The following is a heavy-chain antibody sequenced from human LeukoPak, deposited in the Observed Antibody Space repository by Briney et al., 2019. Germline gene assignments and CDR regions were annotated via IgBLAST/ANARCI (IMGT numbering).Heavy chain of an antibody. Sequence: PGGSLRLSCAVSGFTFSRYGMSWVRQAPGTALEWVSGISSGGGSTYYADSVKGRFTISRDNSKNMLSLQMSSLRVEDTAVYYCAKSGYNYDSDAYAFIDYWGQGTLVTVSS. CDR2: ISSGGGST. CDR3: AKSGYNYDSDAYAFIDY. CDR1: GFTFSRYG. D-gene: IGHD3-22*01. J-gene: IGHJ4*02. V-gene: IGHV3-23*01.